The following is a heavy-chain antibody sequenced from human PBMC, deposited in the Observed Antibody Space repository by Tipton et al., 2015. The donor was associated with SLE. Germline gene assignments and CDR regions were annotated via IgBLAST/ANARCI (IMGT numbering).Heavy chain of an antibody. CDR1: GFDFSMFW. D-gene: IGHD6-19*01. J-gene: IGHJ3*01. V-gene: IGHV3-7*01. CDR2: MKQDGSEF. Sequence: SLRLSCVTSGFDFSMFWMIWARQAPGMGLDWVAIMKQDGSEFYYVDSVKGRFTISRDNAKKSLFLQMDSLRAEDTAVYYCARGGSGWYEGDGFDVWGQGTMVRVSS. CDR3: ARGGSGWYEGDGFDV.